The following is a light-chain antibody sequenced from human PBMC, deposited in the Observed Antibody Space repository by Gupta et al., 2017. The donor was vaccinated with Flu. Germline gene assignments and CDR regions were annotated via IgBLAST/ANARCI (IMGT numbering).Light chain of an antibody. Sequence: QSALTQPASVSGSPGQSITISCTGTSTDVGGYNSVSWFQQHPGEVPKLLIYEVTHRPSGVPDRFSGSKSGTTASLTISGLQAEDEADYYCGSYTGNTTPYVFGTGTKVTVL. V-gene: IGLV2-14*01. CDR1: STDVGGYNS. CDR2: EVT. J-gene: IGLJ1*01. CDR3: GSYTGNTTPYV.